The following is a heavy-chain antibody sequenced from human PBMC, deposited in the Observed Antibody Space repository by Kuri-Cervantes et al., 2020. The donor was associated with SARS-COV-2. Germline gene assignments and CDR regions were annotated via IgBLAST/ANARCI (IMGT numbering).Heavy chain of an antibody. V-gene: IGHV4-39*01. Sequence: ESLKISCTVSGDSVTSGGYYWGWIRQPPGRGLEWIGSIYYSGSTYYNPSLKSRVTIFVDTSKSQFSVKLRSVTAADTAVYYCARHDLTTETTRERGLDYWGQGTLVTVSS. D-gene: IGHD4-17*01. CDR2: IYYSGST. CDR1: GDSVTSGGYY. J-gene: IGHJ4*02. CDR3: ARHDLTTETTRERGLDY.